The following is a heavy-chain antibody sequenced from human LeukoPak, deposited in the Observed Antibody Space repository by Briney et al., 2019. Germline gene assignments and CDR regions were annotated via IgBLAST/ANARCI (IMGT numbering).Heavy chain of an antibody. V-gene: IGHV4-34*01. CDR2: INHSGST. CDR1: GGSFSGYY. D-gene: IGHD2-2*01. J-gene: IGHJ6*03. CDR3: ARIVFVVVPTYYYYYYMDV. Sequence: SETLSLTCAAYGGSFSGYYWSWIRQPPGKGLEWIGEINHSGSTNYNPSLKSRVTISVDTSKDQFSLKLSSVTAADTAVYYCARIVFVVVPTYYYYYYMDVWGKGTTVTVSS.